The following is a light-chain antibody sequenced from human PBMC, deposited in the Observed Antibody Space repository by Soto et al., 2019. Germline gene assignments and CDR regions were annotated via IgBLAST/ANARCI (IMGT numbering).Light chain of an antibody. CDR2: GAS. CDR3: QQASSFPIT. V-gene: IGKV1-12*01. J-gene: IGKJ5*01. Sequence: DIPLAQSPSSVSASVGDRVTITCRASLGLAGWLGWYQQKPGTAPKLLISGASSLQNGVPSRFSGNGSGTDFSLTISSLQPDDFATYFCQQASSFPITFGHGTRLEFK. CDR1: LGLAGW.